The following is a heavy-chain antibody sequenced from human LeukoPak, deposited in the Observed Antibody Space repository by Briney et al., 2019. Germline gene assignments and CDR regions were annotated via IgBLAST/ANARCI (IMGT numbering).Heavy chain of an antibody. Sequence: GASVKVSCKTSGFTFTTYSMHWVRQAPGERLEWMGWINAANGNTQYSQKFQGRVTITRDTSASTAYMELSSLRSEDTAVYYCVRGAPIRVAVAATFDPWGRGTLVTVPS. J-gene: IGHJ5*02. CDR2: INAANGNT. V-gene: IGHV1-3*01. CDR3: VRGAPIRVAVAATFDP. D-gene: IGHD6-19*01. CDR1: GFTFTTYS.